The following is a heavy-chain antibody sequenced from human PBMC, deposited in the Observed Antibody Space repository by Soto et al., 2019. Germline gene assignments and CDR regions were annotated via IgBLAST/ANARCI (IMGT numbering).Heavy chain of an antibody. J-gene: IGHJ4*02. CDR1: GYIFTTYW. V-gene: IGHV5-10-1*01. CDR3: ARDGGRGYDGNYGDYSFDY. CDR2: IDPTDSYT. D-gene: IGHD4-17*01. Sequence: GESLKISCDGSGYIFTTYWISWVRQMPGEGREWMGRIDPTDSYTNYCPSFQGHVTISVDKSINTAYLQWSSLKASDTAMYYCARDGGRGYDGNYGDYSFDYWGQGTLVTVSS.